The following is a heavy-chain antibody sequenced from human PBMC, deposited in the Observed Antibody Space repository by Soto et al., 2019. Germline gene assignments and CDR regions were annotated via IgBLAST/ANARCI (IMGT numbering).Heavy chain of an antibody. Sequence: QVQLVESGGGVVQPGRSLRLSCAASGFTFSSYAMHWVRQAPGKGLAWVAVISYDGSNKYYADSVKGRFTISRDNSKNTLYLQMNSLRAEDTAVYYCARVNDLAAAGTGVGLDYWGQGTPVTVSS. V-gene: IGHV3-30-3*01. J-gene: IGHJ4*02. D-gene: IGHD6-13*01. CDR3: ARVNDLAAAGTGVGLDY. CDR2: ISYDGSNK. CDR1: GFTFSSYA.